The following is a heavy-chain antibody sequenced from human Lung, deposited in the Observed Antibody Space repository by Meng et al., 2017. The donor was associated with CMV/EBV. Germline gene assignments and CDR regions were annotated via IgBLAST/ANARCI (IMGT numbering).Heavy chain of an antibody. CDR2: ISSYNGNT. J-gene: IGHJ3*02. Sequence: ASVXVSXKASGYTFTSYGISWVRQAPGQGLEWMGWISSYNGNTNYAQKLQGRVTMTTDTSTSTAYMELSRLRSDDTAVYYCARVCRGLPYGANDAFEIWGQGTXVTVSS. D-gene: IGHD2-2*02. CDR1: GYTFTSYG. CDR3: ARVCRGLPYGANDAFEI. V-gene: IGHV1-18*01.